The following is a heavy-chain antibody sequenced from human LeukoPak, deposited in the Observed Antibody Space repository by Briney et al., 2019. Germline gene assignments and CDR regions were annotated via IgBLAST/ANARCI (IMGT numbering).Heavy chain of an antibody. J-gene: IGHJ4*02. CDR2: INPSGGST. V-gene: IGHV1-46*01. Sequence: GASVKVSCKASGYTFTSYYMHWVRQAPGQGLEWMGIINPSGGSTSYAQKFQGRVTMTRDMSTSTVYMELSSLRSEDTAVYYCAREAAAAISRRFDYWAREPWSPSPQ. CDR1: GYTFTSYY. D-gene: IGHD2-2*02. CDR3: AREAAAAISRRFDY.